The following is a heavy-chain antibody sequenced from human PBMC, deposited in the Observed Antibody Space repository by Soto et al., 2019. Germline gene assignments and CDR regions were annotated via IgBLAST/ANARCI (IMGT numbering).Heavy chain of an antibody. Sequence: GGSLRLSCAASGFTFINAWMSWVRQAPGKGLEWVGRIKSKTDGGTTDYAAPVKGRFTISRDDSKNTLYLQMNSLKTEDTAVYYCTTDTYVLRYLWGDGGDYYYGMDVWGQGTTVTVSS. CDR3: TTDTYVLRYLWGDGGDYYYGMDV. V-gene: IGHV3-15*01. D-gene: IGHD3-9*01. CDR2: IKSKTDGGTT. J-gene: IGHJ6*02. CDR1: GFTFINAW.